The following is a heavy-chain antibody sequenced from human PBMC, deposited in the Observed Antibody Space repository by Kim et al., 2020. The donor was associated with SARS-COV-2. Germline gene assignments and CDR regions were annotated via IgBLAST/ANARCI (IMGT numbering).Heavy chain of an antibody. Sequence: YYAASGKGRCTSSRDKSKNTLYLQMNSLRAEDTAVYYCARPGTTSDFFDYWGQGTLVTVSS. D-gene: IGHD1-7*01. CDR3: ARPGTTSDFFDY. J-gene: IGHJ4*02. V-gene: IGHV3-30*01.